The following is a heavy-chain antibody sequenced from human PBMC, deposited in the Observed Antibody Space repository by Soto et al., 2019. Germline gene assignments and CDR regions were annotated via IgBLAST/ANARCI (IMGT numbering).Heavy chain of an antibody. V-gene: IGHV3-30-3*01. CDR3: ASPYYYDSSGYYPKDPYYYYYGMDV. J-gene: IGHJ6*02. D-gene: IGHD3-22*01. CDR2: ISYDGSNK. Sequence: PGGSLRLSCAASGFTFSSYAMHWVRQAPGKWLEWVAVISYDGSNKYYADSVKGRFTISRDNSKNTLYLQMNSLRAEDTAVYYCASPYYYDSSGYYPKDPYYYYYGMDVWGQGTTVTVSS. CDR1: GFTFSSYA.